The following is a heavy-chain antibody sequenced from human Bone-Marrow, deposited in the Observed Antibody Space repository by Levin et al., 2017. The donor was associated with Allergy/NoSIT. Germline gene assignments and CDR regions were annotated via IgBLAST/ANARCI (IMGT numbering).Heavy chain of an antibody. Sequence: GESLKISCAASGFTFSSYWMSWVRQAPGKGLEWVANIKQDGSEEYYVDSVKGRFTISRDNAKNSVHLQMNSLRDEDTAVYYCARKGWEGSWFDTWGQGALVTVSS. CDR2: IKQDGSEE. V-gene: IGHV3-7*01. D-gene: IGHD1-26*01. CDR1: GFTFSSYW. CDR3: ARKGWEGSWFDT. J-gene: IGHJ5*02.